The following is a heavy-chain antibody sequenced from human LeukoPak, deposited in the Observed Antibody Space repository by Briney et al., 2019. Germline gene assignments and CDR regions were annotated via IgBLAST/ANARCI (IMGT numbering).Heavy chain of an antibody. CDR2: IYYSGST. J-gene: IGHJ4*02. CDR1: GGSISSSSYY. CDR3: ARDLRGYSYGLMGY. Sequence: PSETLSLTCTVSGGSISSSSYYGGWIRQPPGKGLEWIGSIYYSGSTYYNPSLKSRVTISVDTSKNQFSLKLSSVTAADTAVYYCARDLRGYSYGLMGYWGQGTLVTVSS. D-gene: IGHD5-18*01. V-gene: IGHV4-39*07.